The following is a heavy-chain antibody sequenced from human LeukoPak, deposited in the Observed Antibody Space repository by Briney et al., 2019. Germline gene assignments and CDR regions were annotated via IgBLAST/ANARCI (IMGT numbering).Heavy chain of an antibody. V-gene: IGHV3-30*03. D-gene: IGHD5-24*01. CDR3: ARGSATATIQLDN. J-gene: IGHJ4*02. Sequence: GGSLRLSCAASGFTFSSYGMHWVRQAPGKGLEWVAVISYDGSNKYYADSVKGRFTISRDNSKNTLYLQMNSLRAEDTAVYYCARGSATATIQLDNWGQGTLVTVSA. CDR2: ISYDGSNK. CDR1: GFTFSSYG.